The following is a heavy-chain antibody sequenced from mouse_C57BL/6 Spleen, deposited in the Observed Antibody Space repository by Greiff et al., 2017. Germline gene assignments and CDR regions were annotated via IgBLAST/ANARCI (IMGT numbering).Heavy chain of an antibody. CDR3: ANYYGYFDV. J-gene: IGHJ1*03. Sequence: SCKASGYTFTSYWMHWVKQRPGQGLEWIGEIDPSDSYTNYNQKFKGKSTLTVDKSSSTAYMQLSSLTSEDSAVYYCANYYGYFDVWGTGTTVTVSS. CDR1: GYTFTSYW. V-gene: IGHV1-69*01. CDR2: IDPSDSYT.